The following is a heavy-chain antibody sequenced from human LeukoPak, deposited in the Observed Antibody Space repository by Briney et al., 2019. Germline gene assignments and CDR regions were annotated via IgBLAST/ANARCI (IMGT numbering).Heavy chain of an antibody. CDR1: GFTFSSYW. J-gene: IGHJ4*02. Sequence: PGGSLGLSCAASGFTFSSYWMSWVRQAPGKGLEWVANIKQDGSDKYYVDSVKGRFTISKDNARNSLYLQMSSLRAEDTAVYYCARDSSSSNFDYWGQGTLVTVSS. CDR3: ARDSSSSNFDY. CDR2: IKQDGSDK. V-gene: IGHV3-7*01. D-gene: IGHD6-6*01.